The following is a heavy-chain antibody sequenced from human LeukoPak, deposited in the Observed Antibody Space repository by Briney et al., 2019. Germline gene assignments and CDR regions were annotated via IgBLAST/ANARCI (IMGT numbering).Heavy chain of an antibody. J-gene: IGHJ4*02. CDR3: ARGIYTSSPRNPKNFFDY. Sequence: GGSLRLSCAASGFTFSSYSMNWVRQAPGKGLEWVSSISSSSSYIYYADSMKGRFTISRDNAKNSLYLQMNSLRAEDTAVYFCARGIYTSSPRNPKNFFDYWGQGTLVTVS. V-gene: IGHV3-21*01. CDR2: ISSSSSYI. D-gene: IGHD2-2*02. CDR1: GFTFSSYS.